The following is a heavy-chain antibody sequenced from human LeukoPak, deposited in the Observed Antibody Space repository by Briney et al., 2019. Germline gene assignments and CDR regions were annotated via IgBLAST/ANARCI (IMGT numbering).Heavy chain of an antibody. D-gene: IGHD5-12*01. J-gene: IGHJ4*02. CDR2: ISSSSRTI. CDR3: AREVATIRGNSFDY. CDR1: GGTFSSYS. V-gene: IGHV3-48*01. Sequence: GGSLRLFCAASGGTFSSYSMNWVRQAPGKGLEWVSYISSSSRTIYYADSVKGRFTISRDNAKNSLYLQMNSLRAEDTAVYYCAREVATIRGNSFDYWGQGTLVTVSS.